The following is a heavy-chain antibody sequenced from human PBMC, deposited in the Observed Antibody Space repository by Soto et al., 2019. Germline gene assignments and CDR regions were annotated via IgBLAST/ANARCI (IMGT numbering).Heavy chain of an antibody. J-gene: IGHJ5*02. CDR2: INTDGSVA. D-gene: IGHD3-3*02. CDR1: GLTFRSYW. CDR3: VRDMHLWRLDT. Sequence: EVQLVESGGGLVQPGESLRLSCAASGLTFRSYWMHWVRQAPGKGLVWVSRINTDGSVAMYVDSVKGRFTISRDNAKNTHFLHMNSLRAEDTAVYYCVRDMHLWRLDTLCQGTLVTVSS. V-gene: IGHV3-74*03.